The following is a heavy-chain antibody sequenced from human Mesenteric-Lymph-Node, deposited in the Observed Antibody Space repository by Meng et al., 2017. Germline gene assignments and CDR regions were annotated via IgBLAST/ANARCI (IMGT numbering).Heavy chain of an antibody. CDR1: GFTFSSYG. CDR2: IWYDGSNK. J-gene: IGHJ6*02. V-gene: IGHV3-33*01. CDR3: AREGRYCSGGSCYSEGYYYYGMDV. Sequence: GGSLRLSCAASGFTFSSYGMHWVRQAPGKGLEWVAVIWYDGSNKYYADSVKGRFTISRDNSKNTLYLQMNSLRAEDTAVYYCAREGRYCSGGSCYSEGYYYYGMDVWGQGTTVTVSS. D-gene: IGHD2-15*01.